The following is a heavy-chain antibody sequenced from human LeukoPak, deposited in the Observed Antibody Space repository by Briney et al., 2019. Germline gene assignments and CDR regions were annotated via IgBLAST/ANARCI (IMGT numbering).Heavy chain of an antibody. CDR2: IYHSGST. Sequence: SGTLSLTCAVSGGSISSSNWWSWVRQPPGKGLEWIGEIYHSGSTNYNPSLKSRVTISVDKSKNQFSLKLSSVTAADTAVYYCARVFAMVRGVSAFDIWGQGTMVTVSS. V-gene: IGHV4-4*02. J-gene: IGHJ3*02. CDR3: ARVFAMVRGVSAFDI. CDR1: GGSISSSNW. D-gene: IGHD3-10*01.